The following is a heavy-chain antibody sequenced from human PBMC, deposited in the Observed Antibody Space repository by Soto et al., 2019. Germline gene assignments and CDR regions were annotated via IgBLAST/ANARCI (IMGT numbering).Heavy chain of an antibody. V-gene: IGHV3-48*01. Sequence: GGSLRLSCAASGFTFSSYSMNWVRQAPGKGLEWVSYISSSSSTIYYADSVKGRFTISRDNAKNSLYLTMNSLRAEDTAVYYCARDTQNTAMVNVGYYYYYMDVWGKGTTVTVSS. J-gene: IGHJ6*03. CDR3: ARDTQNTAMVNVGYYYYYMDV. CDR2: ISSSSSTI. CDR1: GFTFSSYS. D-gene: IGHD5-18*01.